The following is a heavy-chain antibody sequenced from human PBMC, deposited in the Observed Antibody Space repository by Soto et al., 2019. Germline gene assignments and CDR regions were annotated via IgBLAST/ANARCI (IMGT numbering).Heavy chain of an antibody. CDR2: ISGSGGST. V-gene: IGHV3-23*01. D-gene: IGHD1-26*01. CDR1: GFTFSSYA. J-gene: IGHJ5*02. CDR3: AKEPAEYSGSYPGGWFDP. Sequence: PGGSLRLSCAASGFTFSSYAMSWVRQAPGKGLEWVSAISGSGGSTYYADSVKGRFTISRDNSKNTLYLQMNSLRAEDTAVYYCAKEPAEYSGSYPGGWFDPWGQGTLVTVSS.